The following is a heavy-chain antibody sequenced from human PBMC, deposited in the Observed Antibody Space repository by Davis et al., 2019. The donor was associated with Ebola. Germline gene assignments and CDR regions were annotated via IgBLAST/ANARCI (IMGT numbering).Heavy chain of an antibody. V-gene: IGHV4-34*01. CDR3: ARRSNPSFDN. Sequence: MPSETLFLTCAVYGGSFTGYYWTWIRQPPGKGLEWIGEINHSGSTTYNPSLKSRVTISVDTSKKQFSLKLRSVTAADTAVYYCARRSNPSFDNWGQGTLVTVSS. CDR1: GGSFTGYY. CDR2: INHSGST. D-gene: IGHD6-6*01. J-gene: IGHJ4*02.